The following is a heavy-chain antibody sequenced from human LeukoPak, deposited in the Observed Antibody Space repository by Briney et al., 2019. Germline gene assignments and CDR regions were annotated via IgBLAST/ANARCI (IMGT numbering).Heavy chain of an antibody. CDR1: GFTFSSHG. D-gene: IGHD3-22*01. CDR2: IWYDGSNK. Sequence: PGESLRLSCAASGFTFSSHGIHWVRQAPGKGLEWVAVIWYDGSNKYYADSVKGRFTISRDNSKNTLYLQMNSLRAEDTAVYYCARDPAMIVVASFDYWGQGTLVTVSS. J-gene: IGHJ4*02. V-gene: IGHV3-33*01. CDR3: ARDPAMIVVASFDY.